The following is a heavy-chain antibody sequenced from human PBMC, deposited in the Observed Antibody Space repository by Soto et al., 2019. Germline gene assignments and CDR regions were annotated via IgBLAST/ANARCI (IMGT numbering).Heavy chain of an antibody. V-gene: IGHV1-69*01. CDR2: IIPSFGTA. CDR1: GGTFSSYA. CDR3: ARNHGSRVPAATGGYFYYALDV. J-gene: IGHJ6*02. Sequence: QVQLVQSGAEVKKPGSSVKVSCKASGGTFSSYALSWVRQAPGQGLEWMGGIIPSFGTANYAQKFQGRVTITACEFTSTGYLELSSLRSEDTAVYYCARNHGSRVPAATGGYFYYALDVWGQGTTVIVSS. D-gene: IGHD2-2*01.